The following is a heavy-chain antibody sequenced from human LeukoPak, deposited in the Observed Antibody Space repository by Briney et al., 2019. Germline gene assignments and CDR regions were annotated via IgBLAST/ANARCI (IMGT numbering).Heavy chain of an antibody. V-gene: IGHV1-3*03. CDR3: ARGAWTYYYDSSGYFDY. D-gene: IGHD3-22*01. Sequence: ASVKVSCKASGYTFTSYAMHWVRQAPGQRLEWMGWINAGNGNTKYSQEFQGRVTITRDTSASTAYMELSSLRSEDMAVYYCARGAWTYYYDSSGYFDYWGQGTLVTVSS. CDR2: INAGNGNT. J-gene: IGHJ4*02. CDR1: GYTFTSYA.